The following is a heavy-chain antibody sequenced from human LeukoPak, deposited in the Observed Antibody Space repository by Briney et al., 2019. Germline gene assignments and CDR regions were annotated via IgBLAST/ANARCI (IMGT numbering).Heavy chain of an antibody. V-gene: IGHV1-69*05. CDR2: IIPIYGTR. CDR1: GGSFSTYA. CDR3: SNNAFGDYAFDY. Sequence: SVKVSCKASGGSFSTYAISWVRQAPGQGLEWMGGIIPIYGTRNYAQKFQGRVTITTDAYTTTAYTAYMELSSLRTEDTAVYYCSNNAFGDYAFDYWGQGTLVTVSS. J-gene: IGHJ4*02. D-gene: IGHD4-17*01.